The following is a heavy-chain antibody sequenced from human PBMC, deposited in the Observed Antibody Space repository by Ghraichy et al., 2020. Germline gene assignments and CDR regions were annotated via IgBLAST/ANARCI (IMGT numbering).Heavy chain of an antibody. J-gene: IGHJ6*02. Sequence: GGSLRLSCAASGFTFSSYWMQWVRQAPGKGLVWVSRIETDGSSTSYADSVKGRFTIYRGNAKNTLYLQMNSLRVEDTAVYYCARGGPYTFYYYSMDVWGQGTTVTVSS. V-gene: IGHV3-74*01. CDR1: GFTFSSYW. CDR3: ARGGPYTFYYYSMDV. CDR2: IETDGSST. D-gene: IGHD3-16*01.